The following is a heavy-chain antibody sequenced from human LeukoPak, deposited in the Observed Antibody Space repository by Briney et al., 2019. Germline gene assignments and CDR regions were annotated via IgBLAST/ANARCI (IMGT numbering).Heavy chain of an antibody. CDR1: GGSFSGYY. CDR2: INHSRNT. D-gene: IGHD2-15*01. Sequence: TSETLSLTCGVYGGSFSGYYWSWMREPPGKGVEGIGEINHSRNTNYNPSLKSRVTISIDTSKNQFSLKLSTVTAADTAVYYCARRHQGKRYSYYFDYWGQGTLVTVSS. J-gene: IGHJ4*02. V-gene: IGHV4-34*01. CDR3: ARRHQGKRYSYYFDY.